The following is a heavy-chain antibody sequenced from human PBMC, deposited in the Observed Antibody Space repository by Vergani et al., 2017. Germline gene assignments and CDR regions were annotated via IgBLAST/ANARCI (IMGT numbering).Heavy chain of an antibody. CDR1: GYTFTSYY. V-gene: IGHV1-46*01. J-gene: IGHJ6*02. Sequence: QVQLVQSGAEVKKPGASVKVSCKASGYTFTSYYMHWVRQAPGQGLEWMGIINPSGGSTSYAQKFQGRVTMTRDTSTSTVYMELSSLRSEDTAVYDCARECSGGSCYSNYYYGMDVWGQGTTVTVSS. D-gene: IGHD2-15*01. CDR3: ARECSGGSCYSNYYYGMDV. CDR2: INPSGGST.